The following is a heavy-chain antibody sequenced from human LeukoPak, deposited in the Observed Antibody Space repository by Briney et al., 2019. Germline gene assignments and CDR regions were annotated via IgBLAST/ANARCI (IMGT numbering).Heavy chain of an antibody. Sequence: PGGSLRLSCAASGFTFSSYEMHCGRQAPGKGLEWVSYICSSGTTTYYADSVKGRPTISRENAKNSLYLQMNSLRAEDTDVYYCARRYCSSNSSLIDYWGQGILVTVSS. D-gene: IGHD2-2*01. J-gene: IGHJ4*02. CDR2: ICSSGTTT. V-gene: IGHV3-48*03. CDR3: ARRYCSSNSSLIDY. CDR1: GFTFSSYE.